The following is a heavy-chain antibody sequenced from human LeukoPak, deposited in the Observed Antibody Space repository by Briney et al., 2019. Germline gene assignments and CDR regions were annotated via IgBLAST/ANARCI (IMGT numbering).Heavy chain of an antibody. CDR2: ISGSGGST. CDR3: AKDIVPYYYGSGSNPGFDY. D-gene: IGHD3-10*01. V-gene: IGHV3-23*01. CDR1: GFTFSSYG. J-gene: IGHJ4*02. Sequence: GGSLRLSCAASGFTFSSYGMSWVRQAPGKGLEWVSAISGSGGSTYYADSVKGRFTISRDNSKNTLYLQMNSLRAEDTAVYYCAKDIVPYYYGSGSNPGFDYWGQGTLVTVSS.